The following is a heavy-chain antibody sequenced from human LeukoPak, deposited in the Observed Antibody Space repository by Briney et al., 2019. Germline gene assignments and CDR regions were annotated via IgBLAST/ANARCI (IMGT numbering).Heavy chain of an antibody. Sequence: PSETLSLTCTVSGGSISSYYWSWIRQPAGKGLEWIGRIYTSGSTNYNPSLKSRVTISVDKSKNQFSLKLSSVTAADTAVYYCAREGTILDETQDCYYYMDVWGKGTTVTVSS. D-gene: IGHD3-9*01. CDR2: IYTSGST. V-gene: IGHV4-4*07. J-gene: IGHJ6*03. CDR1: GGSISSYY. CDR3: AREGTILDETQDCYYYMDV.